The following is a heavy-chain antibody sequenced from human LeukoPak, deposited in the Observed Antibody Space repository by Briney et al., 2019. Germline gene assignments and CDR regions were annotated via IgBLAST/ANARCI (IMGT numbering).Heavy chain of an antibody. V-gene: IGHV3-43*02. Sequence: GGSLRLSCTASGFNFDKYAMHWVRQRPGKGLEWVAVISADGTTDHADSVKGRFTVSRDNSEESLLLQMSSLRDEDTALYYCATWAFYHGLDVWGQGTTVTVSS. CDR2: ISADGTT. CDR3: ATWAFYHGLDV. J-gene: IGHJ6*02. CDR1: GFNFDKYA. D-gene: IGHD1-26*01.